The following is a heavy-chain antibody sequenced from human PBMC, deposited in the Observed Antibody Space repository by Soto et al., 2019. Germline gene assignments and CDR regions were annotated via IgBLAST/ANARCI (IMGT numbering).Heavy chain of an antibody. D-gene: IGHD3-10*01. CDR1: GFTFSSYA. V-gene: IGHV3-23*01. Sequence: EVQLLESGGGLVQPGGSLRLSCAGSGFTFSSYAMSWVRQAPGKGLEWVSGISGSGESAYYADSVKGRFTISRDNSKNTLYLKRNSLRAEDTAVYYCARDRGRYVSGGYVLIGYYGMDVWGQGTTVTVSS. CDR3: ARDRGRYVSGGYVLIGYYGMDV. J-gene: IGHJ6*02. CDR2: ISGSGESA.